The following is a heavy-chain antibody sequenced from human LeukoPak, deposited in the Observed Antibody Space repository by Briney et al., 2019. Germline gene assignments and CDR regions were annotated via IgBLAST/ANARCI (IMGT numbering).Heavy chain of an antibody. Sequence: PSETLSLTCTVSGGSISSSSYYWGWIRQPPGKGLEWIGSIYYSGSTYYNPSLKSRVTISVDTSKNQFSLKLSSVTAADTAVYYCARDVTRYNWFDPWGQGTLVTVSS. V-gene: IGHV4-39*07. CDR1: GGSISSSSYY. CDR3: ARDVTRYNWFDP. D-gene: IGHD2-21*02. J-gene: IGHJ5*02. CDR2: IYYSGST.